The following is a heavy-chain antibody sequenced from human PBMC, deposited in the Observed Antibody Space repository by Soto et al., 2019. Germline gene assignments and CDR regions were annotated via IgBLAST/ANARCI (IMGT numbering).Heavy chain of an antibody. CDR3: ARTSRFDY. J-gene: IGHJ4*02. V-gene: IGHV4-34*01. D-gene: IGHD6-6*01. CDR1: GVSFSNYY. CDR2: INHSGST. Sequence: QVLLQQWGAGLLKPSETLSLTCAVYGVSFSNYYWSWIRQPPGKGLEWLGQINHSGSTNYNPSLKSRVTISVDTSKNQFSLNLSSVTAADTAVYYCARTSRFDYWGQGTLVTVSS.